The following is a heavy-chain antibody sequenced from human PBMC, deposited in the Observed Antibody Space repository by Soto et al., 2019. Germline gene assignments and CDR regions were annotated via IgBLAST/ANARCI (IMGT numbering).Heavy chain of an antibody. CDR3: AKGPIFGVENIYDY. V-gene: IGHV3-23*01. J-gene: IGHJ4*02. CDR1: GFTFSSYD. D-gene: IGHD3-3*01. Sequence: EVQLLESGGGLVQPGGSLRLSCAASGFTFSSYDMSWVRQAPGKGLEWVSSMSGAGGSAYDADSVKGRFTISRDNSKSTLYLQMNSLRAEDTAVYYCAKGPIFGVENIYDYWGQGTLVTVSS. CDR2: MSGAGGSA.